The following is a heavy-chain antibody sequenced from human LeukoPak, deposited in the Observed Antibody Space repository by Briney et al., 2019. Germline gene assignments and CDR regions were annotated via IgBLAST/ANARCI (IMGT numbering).Heavy chain of an antibody. J-gene: IGHJ4*02. CDR3: AKDLSSSWFEGLDN. CDR1: GFTLSTYG. CDR2: IWNDGSNK. V-gene: IGHV3-33*06. Sequence: GGPLRLSCAASGFTLSTYGMSWVRQAPAKGLEGVAVIWNDGSNKHYADSVKGRFTISRDNPKNTLDLQMNSLMAKDTAVYYGAKDLSSSWFEGLDNWGQGTLVTVSS. D-gene: IGHD6-13*01.